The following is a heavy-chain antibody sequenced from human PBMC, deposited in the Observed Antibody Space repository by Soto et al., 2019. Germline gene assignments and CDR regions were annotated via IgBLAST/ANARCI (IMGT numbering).Heavy chain of an antibody. Sequence: SETLSLTCTVSGGSISSGGYYWSWIRQHPGKGLEWIGYIYYSGSTYYNPSLKSRVTISVDTSKNQLSLKLSSVTAADTAVYYCARDVTQYDYVWGSYHWFDPWGQGTLVTVSS. CDR3: ARDVTQYDYVWGSYHWFDP. CDR1: GGSISSGGYY. CDR2: IYYSGST. V-gene: IGHV4-31*03. J-gene: IGHJ5*02. D-gene: IGHD3-16*02.